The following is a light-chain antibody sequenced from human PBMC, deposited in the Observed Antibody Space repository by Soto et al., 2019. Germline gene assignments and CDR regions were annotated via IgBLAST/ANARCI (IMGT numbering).Light chain of an antibody. CDR3: QSYDTSVSAWV. Sequence: QSVLTQPPSVSGAPGQRVTISCTGRRSNIGTPYDVHWYQQLPGTAPKLHIYGNNNRPSGVPDRFSGSKSDTSASLAITGLQAEDEADYYCQSYDTSVSAWVFGGGTKVTVL. CDR2: GNN. J-gene: IGLJ3*02. V-gene: IGLV1-40*01. CDR1: RSNIGTPYD.